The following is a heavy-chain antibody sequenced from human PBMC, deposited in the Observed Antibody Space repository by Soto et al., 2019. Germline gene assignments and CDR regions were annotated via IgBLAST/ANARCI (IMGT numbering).Heavy chain of an antibody. V-gene: IGHV3-30-3*01. J-gene: IGHJ6*02. CDR1: GFTFSSYA. CDR3: ARAIKYYDILTGYFYYYGMDV. CDR2: ISYDGSNK. Sequence: QVQLVESGGGVVQPGRSLRLSCAATGFTFSSYAMHWVRQAPGKGLEWVAVISYDGSNKYYADSVKGRFTISRDNSKNPLYLQMNSLRAEDTAVYYCARAIKYYDILTGYFYYYGMDVWGQGTTVTVSS. D-gene: IGHD3-9*01.